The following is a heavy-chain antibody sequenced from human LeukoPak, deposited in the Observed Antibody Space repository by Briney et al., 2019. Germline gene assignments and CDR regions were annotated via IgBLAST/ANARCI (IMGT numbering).Heavy chain of an antibody. J-gene: IGHJ4*02. CDR3: AREAPGWLQLDY. CDR2: INPNSGGT. Sequence: ASVKVSCKASGYTFTGYYMHWARQAPGQGLEWMGWINPNSGGTNYAQKFQGRVTMTRDTSISTAYMELSRLRSDDTAVYYCAREAPGWLQLDYWGQGTLVTVSS. D-gene: IGHD5-24*01. CDR1: GYTFTGYY. V-gene: IGHV1-2*02.